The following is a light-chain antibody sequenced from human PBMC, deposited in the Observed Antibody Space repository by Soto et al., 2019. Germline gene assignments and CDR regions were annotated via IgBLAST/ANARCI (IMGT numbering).Light chain of an antibody. CDR2: AAS. CDR3: HQSVTTHT. CDR1: QSISSY. Sequence: DIQMTQSPSSLSASVGDRVTITCRASQSISSYLNWYQQKPGKALRLLIYAASSLQSGVPSRFSGSGSGIDFTLTISSLQPEDFATYYCHQSVTTHTFGLGTRLEIK. J-gene: IGKJ5*01. V-gene: IGKV1-39*01.